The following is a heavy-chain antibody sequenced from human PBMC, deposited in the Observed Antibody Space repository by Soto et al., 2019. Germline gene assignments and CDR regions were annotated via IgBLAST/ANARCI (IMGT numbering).Heavy chain of an antibody. CDR2: ISSSSSVI. CDR3: ARDLSRGSNWYSYMDV. CDR1: GFILSDCA. Sequence: EVQLVESGGGLVQPGGSLRLSCATSGFILSDCAMNWVRQAPGKGLEWVSYISSSSSVIDYADSVKGRFTVSRDNARNSLYLQMNSLRAEDTAVYYCARDLSRGSNWYSYMDVWGKGTTVTVSS. V-gene: IGHV3-48*01. J-gene: IGHJ6*03. D-gene: IGHD7-27*01.